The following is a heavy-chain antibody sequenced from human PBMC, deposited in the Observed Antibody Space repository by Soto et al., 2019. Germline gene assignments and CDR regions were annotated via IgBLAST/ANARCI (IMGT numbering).Heavy chain of an antibody. J-gene: IGHJ6*02. V-gene: IGHV4-4*02. Sequence: QVQLQESGPGLVKPSGTLSLTCAVSGGSISGINWWYWVRQPPGKGLEWIGEIYHSGSTHYTPSLKSRVTISVDKSKYQFSMNLSSVPAAATAVYYCARFGGGMDVWGQGTTVTVSS. CDR3: ARFGGGMDV. D-gene: IGHD3-10*01. CDR1: GGSISGINW. CDR2: IYHSGST.